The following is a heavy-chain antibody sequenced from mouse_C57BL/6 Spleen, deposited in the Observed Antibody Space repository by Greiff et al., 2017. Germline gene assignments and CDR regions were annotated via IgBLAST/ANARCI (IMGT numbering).Heavy chain of an antibody. V-gene: IGHV1-82*01. Sequence: VQLQQSGPELVKPGASVKISCKASGYAFSSSWMNWVKQRPGKGLEWIGRIYPGDGDTNYHGKFKGKVTLTAVKSSSTAYMQLSSLTSEDSAVYFCARDGRYYAMDYWGQGTSVTVSS. J-gene: IGHJ4*01. D-gene: IGHD3-1*01. CDR3: ARDGRYYAMDY. CDR2: IYPGDGDT. CDR1: GYAFSSSW.